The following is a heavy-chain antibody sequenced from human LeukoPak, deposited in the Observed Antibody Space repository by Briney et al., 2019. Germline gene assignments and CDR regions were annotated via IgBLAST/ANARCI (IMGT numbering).Heavy chain of an antibody. CDR3: ARGKPQPPSTYYDFWSGYYNPLYYFDY. J-gene: IGHJ4*02. D-gene: IGHD3-3*01. Sequence: SETLSLTCTVSGGSISSYYWSWIRQPPGKGLEWIGYIYYSGSTNYNPSLKSRVTISVDPSKNQFSLKLSSVTAADTAVYYCARGKPQPPSTYYDFWSGYYNPLYYFDYWGQGTLVTVSS. CDR2: IYYSGST. V-gene: IGHV4-59*08. CDR1: GGSISSYY.